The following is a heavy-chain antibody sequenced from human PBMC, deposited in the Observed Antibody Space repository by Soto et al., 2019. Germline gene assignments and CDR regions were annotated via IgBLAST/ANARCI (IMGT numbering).Heavy chain of an antibody. CDR3: ARIQQWLPTRRGFDY. Sequence: XSVKVSYKASGYTFTSYGISLVRQAPGQGLEWMGWISAYNGNTNYAQKLQGRVTMTTDTSTSTAYMELRSLRSDDTAVYYCARIQQWLPTRRGFDYWGQGTLVTVSS. CDR2: ISAYNGNT. V-gene: IGHV1-18*01. CDR1: GYTFTSYG. D-gene: IGHD6-19*01. J-gene: IGHJ4*02.